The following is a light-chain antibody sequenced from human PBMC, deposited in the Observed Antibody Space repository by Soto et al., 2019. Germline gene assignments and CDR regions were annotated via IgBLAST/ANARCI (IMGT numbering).Light chain of an antibody. CDR1: SANIGGNC. CDR3: GSWDSSLSAYV. V-gene: IGLV1-51*01. Sequence: QSALTQPPSVSDAPAQKVTMSCSGSSANIGGNCVSWYQQLPGTAPKLLIYDDNKRPSGIPDRFSGSKSGTSATLGITGFHTGDEADYYCGSWDSSLSAYVFGTGAKVTVL. J-gene: IGLJ1*01. CDR2: DDN.